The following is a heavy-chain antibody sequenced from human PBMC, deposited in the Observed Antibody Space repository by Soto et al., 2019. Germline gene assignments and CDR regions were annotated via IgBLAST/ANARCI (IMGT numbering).Heavy chain of an antibody. CDR3: AKGNSWSPALVLDI. J-gene: IGHJ3*02. D-gene: IGHD1-7*01. CDR2: ISGSAGST. V-gene: IGHV3-23*01. CDR1: GFTFRSYA. Sequence: VQLLESGGGLVQPGGSLRLSCAASGFTFRSYAMNWVRQAPGKGLEWVSAISGSAGSTYYADSVKGRFTISRDTSNNTLYLQMNSLRAEDTAVYYCAKGNSWSPALVLDIWGQGTMVTVSS.